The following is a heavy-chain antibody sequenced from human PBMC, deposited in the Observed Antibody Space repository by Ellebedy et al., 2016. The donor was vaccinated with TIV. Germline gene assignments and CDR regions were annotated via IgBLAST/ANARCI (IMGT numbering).Heavy chain of an antibody. CDR3: VKEGEGGDYNSHFQY. J-gene: IGHJ4*02. D-gene: IGHD4-17*01. CDR1: GLTFSRYG. V-gene: IGHV3-33*06. CDR2: IWYDGSIK. Sequence: GESLKISCAASGLTFSRYGMHWIRQAPDKGLEWVAVIWYDGSIKYLADSVKGRFTISRDNFNNTLYLQMNSLTAEDTAVYYCVKEGEGGDYNSHFQYWGQGNLVTVSS.